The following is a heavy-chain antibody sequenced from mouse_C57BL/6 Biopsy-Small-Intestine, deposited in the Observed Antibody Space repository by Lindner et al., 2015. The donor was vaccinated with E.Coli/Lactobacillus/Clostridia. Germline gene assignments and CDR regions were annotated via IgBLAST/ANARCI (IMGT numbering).Heavy chain of an antibody. V-gene: IGHV6-6*01. D-gene: IGHD1-1*01. CDR3: TRQYYGSSFYFDY. CDR1: GFTFSNYW. Sequence: VQLQESGGGLVQPGGSMKLSCVASGFTFSNYWMNWVRQSPEKGLEWVAEIRNKANNHATYYAESVKGRFTISRDGSKSSVYLQMNSLRAEDTGIYYCTRQYYGSSFYFDYWGQGTTLTVSS. CDR2: IRNKANNHAT. J-gene: IGHJ2*01.